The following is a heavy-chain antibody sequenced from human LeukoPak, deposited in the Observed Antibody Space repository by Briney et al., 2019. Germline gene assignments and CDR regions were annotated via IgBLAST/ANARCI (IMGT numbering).Heavy chain of an antibody. Sequence: SETLSLTCAVYGGSFSGYYWSWIRQPPGKGLEWIGEINHSGSTNYNPSLKSRVTISVDTSKNQFSLKLSSVTAADTAVYYCARGRATVTPPYYYDSSGYYFDYWGQETLVTVSP. V-gene: IGHV4-34*01. D-gene: IGHD3-22*01. CDR2: INHSGST. CDR3: ARGRATVTPPYYYDSSGYYFDY. J-gene: IGHJ4*02. CDR1: GGSFSGYY.